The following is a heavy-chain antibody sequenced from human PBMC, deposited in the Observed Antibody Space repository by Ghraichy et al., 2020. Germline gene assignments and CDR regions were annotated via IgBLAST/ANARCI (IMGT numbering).Heavy chain of an antibody. CDR2: IYYSGST. D-gene: IGHD2-2*01. J-gene: IGHJ3*02. Sequence: SETLSLTCTVSGGSISSYYWSWIRQPPGKGLEWIGYIYYSGSTNYNPSLKSRVTISVDTSKNQFSLKLSSVTAADTAVYYCARENCSSTSCINDAFDIWGQGTMVTVSS. V-gene: IGHV4-59*01. CDR1: GGSISSYY. CDR3: ARENCSSTSCINDAFDI.